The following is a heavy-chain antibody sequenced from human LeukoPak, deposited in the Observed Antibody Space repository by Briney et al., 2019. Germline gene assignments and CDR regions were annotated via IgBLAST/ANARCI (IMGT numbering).Heavy chain of an antibody. CDR2: IHHNGTR. V-gene: IGHV4/OR15-8*01. D-gene: IGHD2-2*02. J-gene: IGHJ6*02. CDR3: AAAPILRGEGGEHYKYGMDV. CDR1: VGXINSGNC. Sequence: PSETLSLTCVVSVGXINSGNCWTWVRQSPGKGLEWIGEIHHNGTRNYNPSLKSRVTISADTFKNHFSLIVTSLTAADTAVYYCAAAPILRGEGGEHYKYGMDVWGQGTTVIVSS.